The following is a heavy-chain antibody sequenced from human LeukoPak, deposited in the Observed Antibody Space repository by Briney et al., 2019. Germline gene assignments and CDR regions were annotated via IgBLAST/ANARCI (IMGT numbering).Heavy chain of an antibody. Sequence: GGSLRLSCAASGFTFSSYSMNWVRQAPGKGLEWVSSISSSSSYIYYADSVKGRFTISGDNAKNSLYLQMNSLRAEDTAVFYCARDPPSWAAQGPRDYWGQGTLVTVSS. CDR1: GFTFSSYS. CDR2: ISSSSSYI. J-gene: IGHJ4*02. V-gene: IGHV3-21*01. D-gene: IGHD1-26*01. CDR3: ARDPPSWAAQGPRDY.